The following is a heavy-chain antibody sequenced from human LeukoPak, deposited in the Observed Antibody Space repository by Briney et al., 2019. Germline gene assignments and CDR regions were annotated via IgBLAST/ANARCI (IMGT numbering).Heavy chain of an antibody. CDR1: VFSFSNYA. V-gene: IGHV3-23*01. D-gene: IGHD2-21*02. Sequence: GGSLRLSCAASVFSFSNYAMSWVRQAPGKGLEWVSAISGSGVSTYYTDSVKGRFTFSRDNSKNTLYLQMNSLRAEDTAVYYCAKARSYCGGTCCYDYYMDVWGKGTTVTVSS. CDR3: AKARSYCGGTCCYDYYMDV. J-gene: IGHJ6*03. CDR2: ISGSGVST.